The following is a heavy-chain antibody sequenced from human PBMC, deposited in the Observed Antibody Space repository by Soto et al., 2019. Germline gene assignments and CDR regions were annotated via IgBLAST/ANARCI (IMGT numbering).Heavy chain of an antibody. J-gene: IGHJ6*02. Sequence: QVQLVQSGAEVKKPGSSVKVSCKASGGTFSSYTISWVRQAPGQGLEWMGRIIPILGIANYAQKFQGRVTITADKSTSTDYMELSSLRSEDTAVYYCARSSGGSSPSGMDVWGQGTTVTVSS. CDR2: IIPILGIA. V-gene: IGHV1-69*02. CDR1: GGTFSSYT. D-gene: IGHD2-15*01. CDR3: ARSSGGSSPSGMDV.